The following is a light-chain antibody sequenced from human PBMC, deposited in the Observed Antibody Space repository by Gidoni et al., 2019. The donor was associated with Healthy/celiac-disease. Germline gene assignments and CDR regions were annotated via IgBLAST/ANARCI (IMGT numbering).Light chain of an antibody. Sequence: EIVMTQSPATLSVSPGERATLSCRASQRVSSNLAWYQQKPGQAPRLLIYGASTSATGIPARFSGSGSGTEFTLTISSLQSEDFAVYYCQQYNNWPRETFGQGTKVEIK. J-gene: IGKJ1*01. CDR2: GAS. CDR3: QQYNNWPRET. CDR1: QRVSSN. V-gene: IGKV3-15*01.